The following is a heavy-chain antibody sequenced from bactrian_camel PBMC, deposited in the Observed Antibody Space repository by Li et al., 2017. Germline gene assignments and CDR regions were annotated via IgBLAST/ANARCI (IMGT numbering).Heavy chain of an antibody. Sequence: VQLVESGGGSVQAGGSLRLSCAASAYTYCMGWSRQAPGKEREGVAAIGSDGRGSYADSVKGRFTISKDSAKNTLYLEMNSLKPEDTAMYHCAVYDAYAGRCSFREDYYDYWGPGTQVTVS. CDR2: IGSDGRG. CDR3: AVYDAYAGRCSFREDYYDY. D-gene: IGHD2*01. J-gene: IGHJ4*01. CDR1: AYTYC. V-gene: IGHV3S55*01.